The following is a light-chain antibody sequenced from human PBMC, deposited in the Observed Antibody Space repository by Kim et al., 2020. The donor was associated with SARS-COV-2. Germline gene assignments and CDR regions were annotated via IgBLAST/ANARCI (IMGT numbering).Light chain of an antibody. V-gene: IGKV1-16*02. CDR3: QYYGTYPNI. Sequence: SASGGESVTPTCRASQDIGDFVVWFQQRTGKAPKSLIYAASTLQGGVPSKFSGSGSGTDFTLTISSLQPEDFATYYCQYYGTYPNIFGQGTKLEI. CDR2: AAS. J-gene: IGKJ2*01. CDR1: QDIGDF.